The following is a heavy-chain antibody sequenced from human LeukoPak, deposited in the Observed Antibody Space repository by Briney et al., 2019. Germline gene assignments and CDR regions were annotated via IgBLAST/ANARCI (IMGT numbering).Heavy chain of an antibody. Sequence: TGGSLRLSCAASGFTFSRFAMTWVRQAPGKGLEWVSGIRDRGGDSFLADSVKGRFTISRDNAKNSLYLQMNSLRAEDTAVYYCAELGITMIGGVWGKGTTVTISS. D-gene: IGHD3-10*02. CDR2: IRDRGGDS. V-gene: IGHV3-23*01. CDR3: AELGITMIGGV. J-gene: IGHJ6*04. CDR1: GFTFSRFA.